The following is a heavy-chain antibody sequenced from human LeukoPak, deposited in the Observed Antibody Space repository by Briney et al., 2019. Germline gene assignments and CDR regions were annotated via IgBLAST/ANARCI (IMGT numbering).Heavy chain of an antibody. V-gene: IGHV1-18*01. Sequence: ASVKVSCKASGYSFSSYGISWVRQAPGQGLEWMGWISAYNGNTNYAQQLQGRVTMTRDTSTSTVYMELSSLRSEDTAVYYCARELAAGEKNNWFDPWGQGTLVTVSS. J-gene: IGHJ5*02. CDR2: ISAYNGNT. CDR3: ARELAAGEKNNWFDP. D-gene: IGHD6-13*01. CDR1: GYSFSSYG.